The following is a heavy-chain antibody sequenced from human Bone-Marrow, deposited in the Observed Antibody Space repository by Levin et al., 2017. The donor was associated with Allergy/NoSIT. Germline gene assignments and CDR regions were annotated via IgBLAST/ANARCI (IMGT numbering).Heavy chain of an antibody. CDR2: LSSDGSEK. D-gene: IGHD4-17*01. V-gene: IGHV3-30*18. J-gene: IGHJ6*03. CDR3: AKDSTMTIVTTSYVDV. Sequence: GGSLRLSCAASGFTFTKYAMHWVRQAPGKGLEWVAILSSDGSEKSYADSVKGRFTISRDNSENTLYLQMSSLRPEDTAVYYCAKDSTMTIVTTSYVDVWGSGTTVAVSS. CDR1: GFTFTKYA.